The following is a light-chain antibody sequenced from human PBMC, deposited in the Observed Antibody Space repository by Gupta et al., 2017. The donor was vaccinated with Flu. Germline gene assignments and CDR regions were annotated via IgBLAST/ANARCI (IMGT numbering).Light chain of an antibody. CDR1: QSLLHTNGYNY. CDR3: MQALQAPRT. J-gene: IGKJ2*01. V-gene: IGKV2-28*01. Sequence: DIVMTQSPLSLPVTPGESASISCRSSQSLLHTNGYNYLDWYLQKPGQSPQLLIYLGSNRASGVPDRFSGSGSGTDFTLKISRVEAEDVGVYYCMQALQAPRTFGQGTKLEI. CDR2: LGS.